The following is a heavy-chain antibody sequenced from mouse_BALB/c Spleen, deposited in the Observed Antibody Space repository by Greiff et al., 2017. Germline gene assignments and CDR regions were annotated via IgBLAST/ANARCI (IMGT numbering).Heavy chain of an antibody. CDR1: GSTFSDAW. CDR3: TSFVCDNAD. CDR2: IRSKANNHAT. J-gene: IGHJ3*01. V-gene: IGHV6-6*01. Sequence: DVKLQEPGGGLVQPGGSLKLSCAASGSTFSDAWMDWVRQSPEKGLEWVAEIRSKANNHATYYAESVKGRFTISRDDSKSRVYLQMNSLRAEDTDSYSCTSFVCDNADWGQGTLVTVSA.